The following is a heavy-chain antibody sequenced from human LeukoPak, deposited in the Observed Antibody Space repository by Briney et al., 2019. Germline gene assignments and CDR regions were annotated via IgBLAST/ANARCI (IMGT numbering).Heavy chain of an antibody. CDR3: ARVEVGAANRQWYGMDV. D-gene: IGHD2-15*01. Sequence: SETLSLTCTISGGSISSYYWSWIRRPPGKGLEWIGYVDYRGNTNYTPSLKSRVTISIDTSKSLFSLKLNSVTAADTAVYYCARVEVGAANRQWYGMDVWGQGTTVTVSS. V-gene: IGHV4-59*01. J-gene: IGHJ6*02. CDR1: GGSISSYY. CDR2: VDYRGNT.